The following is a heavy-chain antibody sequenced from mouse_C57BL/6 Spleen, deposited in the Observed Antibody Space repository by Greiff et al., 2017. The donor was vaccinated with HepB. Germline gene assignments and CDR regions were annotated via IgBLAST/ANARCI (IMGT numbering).Heavy chain of an antibody. CDR2: IDPSDSYT. D-gene: IGHD1-1*01. V-gene: IGHV1-69*01. CDR3: ARKRNYGSSPFAY. J-gene: IGHJ3*01. Sequence: VQLQQPGAELVMPGASVKLSCKASGYTFTSYWMHWVKQRPGQGLEWIGEIDPSDSYTNYNQKFKGKSTLTVDKSSSTAYMQLSSLTSEDSAVYYCARKRNYGSSPFAYWGQGTLVTVSA. CDR1: GYTFTSYW.